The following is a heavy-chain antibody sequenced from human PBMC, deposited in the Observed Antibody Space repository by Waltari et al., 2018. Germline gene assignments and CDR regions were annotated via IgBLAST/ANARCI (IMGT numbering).Heavy chain of an antibody. Sequence: QVQLQQWGAGLLKPSETLSLTCAVYGGSFSGYYWSWIRQPPGKGLEWIGESNDSGSTNDNPSLKSRVTISVDTSKNQFSLKLSSVTAADTAVYYCARGQPTPDYWGQGTLVTVSS. D-gene: IGHD5-18*01. CDR2: SNDSGST. J-gene: IGHJ4*02. V-gene: IGHV4-34*01. CDR1: GGSFSGYY. CDR3: ARGQPTPDY.